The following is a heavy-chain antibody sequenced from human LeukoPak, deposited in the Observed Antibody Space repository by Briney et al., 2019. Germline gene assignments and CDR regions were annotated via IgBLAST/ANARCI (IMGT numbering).Heavy chain of an antibody. D-gene: IGHD3-16*01. CDR3: ARRGPTHLRNWCDP. CDR1: GGTFGSYA. V-gene: IGHV1-69*06. CDR2: IIPIFGTA. Sequence: SVKVSCKASGGTFGSYAISWVRQAPGQGLEWMGGIIPIFGTANYAQKFQGRVTITADKSTSTAYMELSSLRSEDTAVYYCARRGPTHLRNWCDPWGQGTLVTVSS. J-gene: IGHJ5*02.